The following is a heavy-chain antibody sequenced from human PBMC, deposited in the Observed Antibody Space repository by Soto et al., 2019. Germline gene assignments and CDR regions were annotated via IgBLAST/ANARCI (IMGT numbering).Heavy chain of an antibody. J-gene: IGHJ5*02. Sequence: GASVKVSCKASGYTFTSYGISWVQQAPGQGLEWMGWISAYNGNTNYAQKLQGRVTMTTDTSTSTAYMELRSLRSDDTAVYYCARGVVVPAAMDWFDPWGQGTLVTVSS. CDR3: ARGVVVPAAMDWFDP. V-gene: IGHV1-18*01. CDR1: GYTFTSYG. D-gene: IGHD2-2*01. CDR2: ISAYNGNT.